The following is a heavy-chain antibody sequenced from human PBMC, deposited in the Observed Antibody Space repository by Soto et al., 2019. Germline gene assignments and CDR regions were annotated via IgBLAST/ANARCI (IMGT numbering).Heavy chain of an antibody. CDR2: INHSGST. D-gene: IGHD3-10*01. CDR1: GGSFSGYY. CDR3: ARRRAVRGVIISSSKAFDI. Sequence: SETLSLTCAVYGGSFSGYYWSWIRQPPGKGLEWIGEINHSGSTNYNPSLKSRVTISVDTSKNQFSLKLSSVTAADTAVYYCARRRAVRGVIISSSKAFDIWGQGTMVTVSS. V-gene: IGHV4-34*01. J-gene: IGHJ3*02.